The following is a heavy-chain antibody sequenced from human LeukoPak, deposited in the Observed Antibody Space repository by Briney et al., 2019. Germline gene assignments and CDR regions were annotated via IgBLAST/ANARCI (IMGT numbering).Heavy chain of an antibody. Sequence: GGSLRLSCAASGFTFSSYAMSWVRQAPGKGLEWVANIKQDGSEKYYVDSVKGRFTISRDNAKNSLYLQMNSLRAEDTAVYYCATGSRIAADAFDIWGQGTMVTVSS. CDR2: IKQDGSEK. CDR3: ATGSRIAADAFDI. CDR1: GFTFSSYA. J-gene: IGHJ3*02. D-gene: IGHD6-13*01. V-gene: IGHV3-7*01.